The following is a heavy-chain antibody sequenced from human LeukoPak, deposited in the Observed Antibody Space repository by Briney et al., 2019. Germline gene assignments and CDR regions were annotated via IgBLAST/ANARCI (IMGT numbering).Heavy chain of an antibody. D-gene: IGHD5-24*01. J-gene: IGHJ4*02. CDR2: IWYDGSNK. CDR3: ARGNGLTDPFDY. V-gene: IGHV3-33*01. CDR1: GFTFSSYG. Sequence: GRSLRLSCAASGFTFSSYGMHWVRQAPGKGLEWVAVIWYDGSNKYYADSVKGRFIISRDNSKNTLYLQMNSLRAEDTAVNYCARGNGLTDPFDYWGQGTLVTVSS.